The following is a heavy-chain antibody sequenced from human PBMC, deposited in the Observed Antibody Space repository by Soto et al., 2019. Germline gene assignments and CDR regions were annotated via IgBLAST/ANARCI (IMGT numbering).Heavy chain of an antibody. CDR2: ISGSGGST. CDR1: GFTFSSYA. J-gene: IGHJ4*02. Sequence: GSLRLSCAASGFTFSSYAMSWVRQAPGKGLEWVSAISGSGGSTYYADSVKGRFTISRDNSKNTLYLQMNSLRAEDTAVYYCAKDQPAYYDFWSGSIHWGQGTLVTVSS. D-gene: IGHD3-3*01. CDR3: AKDQPAYYDFWSGSIH. V-gene: IGHV3-23*01.